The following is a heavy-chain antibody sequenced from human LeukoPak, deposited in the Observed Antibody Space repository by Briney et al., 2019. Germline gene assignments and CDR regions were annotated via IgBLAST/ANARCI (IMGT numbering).Heavy chain of an antibody. CDR2: IYGDDYT. J-gene: IGHJ6*03. CDR1: GFTVGSNY. CDR3: ARGPSLVPATIYYHYMDV. Sequence: GGSLRLSCAASGFTVGSNYMSWVRQAPGKGLEWVALIYGDDYTFYGDSVEGRFTVSRDRSKNTVYLRLNSLRPEDTAVYFCARGPSLVPATIYYHYMDVWGTGTTVTVSS. V-gene: IGHV3-53*01. D-gene: IGHD2-2*01.